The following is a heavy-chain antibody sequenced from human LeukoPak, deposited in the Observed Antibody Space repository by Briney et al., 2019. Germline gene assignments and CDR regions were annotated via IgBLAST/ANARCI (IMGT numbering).Heavy chain of an antibody. CDR2: IYYSGIT. CDR1: GRSISVY. Sequence: SETLSLTCTVSGRSISVYWSWLRQPPGKGLEWIGYIYYSGITDYNPSLKSRVTISLDTSKNQFSLKLSSVTAADTAVYYCVKAEISGRPLDWGQGTLVTVSS. CDR3: VKAEISGRPLD. D-gene: IGHD3-10*01. V-gene: IGHV4-59*01. J-gene: IGHJ4*02.